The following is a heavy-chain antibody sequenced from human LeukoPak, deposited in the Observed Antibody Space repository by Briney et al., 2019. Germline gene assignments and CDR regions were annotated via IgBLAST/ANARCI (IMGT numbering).Heavy chain of an antibody. CDR3: ARGFSSLFDY. D-gene: IGHD6-13*01. V-gene: IGHV3-21*01. J-gene: IGHJ4*02. CDR1: GFTFSSYS. CDR2: ISSSSSYI. Sequence: PGGSLRLSCAASGFTFSSYSMNWVRQAPGEGLEWVSSISSSSSYIHYADSVKGRFTISRDNAKNSLYLQMNSLRAEDTAVYYCARGFSSLFDYWGQGTLVTVSS.